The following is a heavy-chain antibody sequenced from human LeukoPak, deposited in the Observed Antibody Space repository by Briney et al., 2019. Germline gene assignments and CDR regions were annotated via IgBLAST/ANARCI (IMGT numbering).Heavy chain of an antibody. CDR2: IYPGDSDT. J-gene: IGHJ1*01. D-gene: IGHD6-19*01. CDR3: ARPKYSSGWYTGYFQH. Sequence: PGESLKISCKGSGYSFTSYWIGWVRQMPGKGLEWMGIIYPGDSDTRYSPSFQGQVTISADKSISTAYLQWSSLKASGTAMYYCARPKYSSGWYTGYFQHWGQGTLVTVSS. V-gene: IGHV5-51*01. CDR1: GYSFTSYW.